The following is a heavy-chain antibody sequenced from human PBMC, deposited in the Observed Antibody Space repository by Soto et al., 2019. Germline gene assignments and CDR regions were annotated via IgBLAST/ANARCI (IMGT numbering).Heavy chain of an antibody. J-gene: IGHJ4*02. CDR3: ARDGPYGSGSYYNRPIDY. D-gene: IGHD3-10*01. Sequence: PGGSLRLSCAASGFTFCSYGMHWVRQAPGKGLEWVAVIWYDGSNKYYADSVKGRFTISRDNSKNTLYLQMNSLRAEDTAVYYCARDGPYGSGSYYNRPIDYWGQGTLVTVSS. CDR2: IWYDGSNK. V-gene: IGHV3-33*01. CDR1: GFTFCSYG.